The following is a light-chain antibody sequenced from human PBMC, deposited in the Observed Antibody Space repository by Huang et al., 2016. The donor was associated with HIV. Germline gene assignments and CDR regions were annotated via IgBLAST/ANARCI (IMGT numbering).Light chain of an antibody. CDR1: QSISSY. V-gene: IGKV1-39*01. Sequence: DIQMTQSPSSLSASVGDRVTITCRASQSISSYLNWYQQKPGKAPKLLIYAASSLQSGVPSRFSGSGSGIDFTLTISSLQPEDFATYYCQQSYSTPRGTFGQGTKLEIK. CDR2: AAS. J-gene: IGKJ2*01. CDR3: QQSYSTPRGT.